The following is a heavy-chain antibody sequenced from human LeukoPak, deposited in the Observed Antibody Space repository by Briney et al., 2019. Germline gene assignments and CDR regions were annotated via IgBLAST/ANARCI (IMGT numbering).Heavy chain of an antibody. J-gene: IGHJ4*02. V-gene: IGHV3-23*01. D-gene: IGHD3-3*01. CDR2: ISGSGDNT. Sequence: GGSLRLSXAASGFTFSSYTMSWVRQAPGKGLEWVSPISGSGDNTYYADSVKGRFTSSRDNSKNTRYLQKNSLRAEDTAVYYCAKSNPLGGLRFLEWLLHFDYWGQGTLVTVSS. CDR1: GFTFSSYT. CDR3: AKSNPLGGLRFLEWLLHFDY.